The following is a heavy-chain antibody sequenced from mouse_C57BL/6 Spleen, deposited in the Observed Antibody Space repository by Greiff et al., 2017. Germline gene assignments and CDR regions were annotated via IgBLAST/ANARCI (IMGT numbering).Heavy chain of an antibody. Sequence: VQLQQSGPELVKPGASVKISCKASGYSFPGYYMNWVKQSPEKSLEWIGEINPSTGGTTYNQKFKAKATLTVDKSSSTAYMQLKSLTSEDSAVYYCARLPTFDYWGQGTTLTVSS. CDR2: INPSTGGT. D-gene: IGHD2-12*01. CDR1: GYSFPGYY. CDR3: ARLPTFDY. J-gene: IGHJ2*01. V-gene: IGHV1-42*01.